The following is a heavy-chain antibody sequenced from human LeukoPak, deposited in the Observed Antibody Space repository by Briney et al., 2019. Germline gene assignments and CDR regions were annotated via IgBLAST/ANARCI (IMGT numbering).Heavy chain of an antibody. CDR3: ARRGSSSTSCYANYYYYGMDV. CDR1: GFTVSSNY. CDR2: IYSGGST. Sequence: GGSLRLSCAASGFTVSSNYMSWVRQAPGKGLEWVSVIYSGGSTYYADSVKGRFTISRDNSKNTLYLQMNSLRAEDTAVYYCARRGSSSTSCYANYYYYGMDVWGKGTTVTVSS. J-gene: IGHJ6*04. D-gene: IGHD2-2*01. V-gene: IGHV3-66*01.